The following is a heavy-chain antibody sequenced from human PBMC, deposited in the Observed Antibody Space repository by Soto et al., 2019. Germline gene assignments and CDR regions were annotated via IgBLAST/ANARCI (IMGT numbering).Heavy chain of an antibody. Sequence: EVQLVESGGDLVKPGGSLRLSCAASGFTFTHAWLHWVRQAPGKGLEMVARIKNNGGATDYAPFVKGRFTISRDDSKDTVSLQMSSLRTDDPAIYYCTADLGPAYSSNNWLDPWGQGTLVTVS. D-gene: IGHD6-13*01. CDR2: IKNNGGAT. CDR1: GFTFTHAW. J-gene: IGHJ5*02. V-gene: IGHV3-15*07. CDR3: TADLGPAYSSNNWLDP.